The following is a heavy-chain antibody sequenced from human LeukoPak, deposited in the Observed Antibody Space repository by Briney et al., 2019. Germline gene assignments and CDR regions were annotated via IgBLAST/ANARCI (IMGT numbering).Heavy chain of an antibody. CDR2: IKQDGSEK. V-gene: IGHV3-7*01. CDR1: GFTFSSYW. J-gene: IGHJ6*04. D-gene: IGHD3-10*02. CDR3: AELGITMIGGV. Sequence: GGSLRLSCAASGFTFSSYWMSWVRQAPGKGLEWVANIKQDGSEKYYVDSVRGRFTISRDNAKNSLHLQMNSLRAEDTAVYYCAELGITMIGGVWGKGTTVTISS.